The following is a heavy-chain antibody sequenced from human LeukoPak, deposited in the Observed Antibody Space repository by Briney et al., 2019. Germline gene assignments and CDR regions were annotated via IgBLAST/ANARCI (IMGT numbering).Heavy chain of an antibody. CDR2: ISSSSSTI. D-gene: IGHD3-10*01. V-gene: IGHV3-48*04. Sequence: GGSQRLSCAASGFTFSSYSMNWVRQAPGKGLEWVSYISSSSSTIYYADSVTRRFTISRDTAKNSLYLQMNSLRAEDTAVYYCAREAGSGRQDTFDIWGQGTMVTVSS. CDR3: AREAGSGRQDTFDI. CDR1: GFTFSSYS. J-gene: IGHJ3*02.